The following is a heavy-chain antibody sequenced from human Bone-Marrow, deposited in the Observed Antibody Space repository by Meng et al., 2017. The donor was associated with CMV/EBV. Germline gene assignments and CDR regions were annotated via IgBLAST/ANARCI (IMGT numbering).Heavy chain of an antibody. CDR2: LNGDGSYT. Sequence: EVHLVEFGGGLVQPGGSLRLSCAVSGFTFSSYWMHWVRQAPGKGLVWVSRLNGDGSYTSYADSVKGRFTISRDNAKKTLYLQMNSLRAEDTAVYYCARDDYGINSLDYWGQGTLVTVSS. V-gene: IGHV3-74*01. J-gene: IGHJ4*02. D-gene: IGHD4-17*01. CDR1: GFTFSSYW. CDR3: ARDDYGINSLDY.